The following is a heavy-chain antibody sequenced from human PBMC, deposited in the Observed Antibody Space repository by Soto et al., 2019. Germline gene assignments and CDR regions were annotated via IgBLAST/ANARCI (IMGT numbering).Heavy chain of an antibody. CDR1: GFTFTSSA. Sequence: SVKVSCKASGFTFTSSAVQWVRQARGQRLEWIGWIVVGSGNTNYAQKFQERVTITRDMSTSTAYMELSSLRSEDTAVYYCAASGSGYDSYYGMDVWGQGTTVTVSS. V-gene: IGHV1-58*01. CDR2: IVVGSGNT. D-gene: IGHD5-12*01. CDR3: AASGSGYDSYYGMDV. J-gene: IGHJ6*02.